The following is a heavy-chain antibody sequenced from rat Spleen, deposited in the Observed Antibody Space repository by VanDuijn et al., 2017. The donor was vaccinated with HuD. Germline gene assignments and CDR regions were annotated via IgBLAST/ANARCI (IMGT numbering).Heavy chain of an antibody. V-gene: IGHV5-31*01. Sequence: EVQLVESGGGLVQSGGSLTLSCIASGLTFNNYWMTWIRQAPGKGLEWIASITHNDGNTWYPDSVKGRFTISRDDAKNTQFLQMDSRRSEDTATYYCTRHGGLRNWFAYWGQGTLVTVSS. D-gene: IGHD1-11*01. CDR1: GLTFNNYW. CDR3: TRHGGLRNWFAY. J-gene: IGHJ3*01. CDR2: ITHNDGNT.